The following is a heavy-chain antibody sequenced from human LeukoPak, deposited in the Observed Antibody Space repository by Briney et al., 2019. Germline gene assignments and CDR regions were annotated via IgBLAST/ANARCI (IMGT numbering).Heavy chain of an antibody. CDR1: GFTFSSYG. V-gene: IGHV3-33*01. D-gene: IGHD3-10*01. CDR3: ARSSYSASGADIDY. J-gene: IGHJ4*02. Sequence: GGSLRLSCAASGFTFSSYGMHWVRQAPGKGLEWVALIWYDGSKTYYADSVKGRLTISRANSQNTLYLQMNSLRAEDTALYYCARSSYSASGADIDYWGQGTLVTVSS. CDR2: IWYDGSKT.